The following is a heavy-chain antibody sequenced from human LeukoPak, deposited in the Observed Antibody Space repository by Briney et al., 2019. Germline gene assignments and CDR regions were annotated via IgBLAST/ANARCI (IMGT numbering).Heavy chain of an antibody. CDR1: GGSISSSSYY. D-gene: IGHD1-14*01. Sequence: SETLSLTCTVSGGSISSSSYYWGWIRQPPGKGQEWIGSIYYSGSTYYNPSLKSRVTISVDTSKNQFSLKLSSVTAADTAVYYCARTLGYRKNWFDPWGQGTLVTVSS. CDR2: IYYSGST. V-gene: IGHV4-39*01. J-gene: IGHJ5*02. CDR3: ARTLGYRKNWFDP.